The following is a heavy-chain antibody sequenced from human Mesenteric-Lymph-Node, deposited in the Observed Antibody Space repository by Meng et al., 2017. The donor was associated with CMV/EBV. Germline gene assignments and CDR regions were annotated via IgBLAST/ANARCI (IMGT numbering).Heavy chain of an antibody. CDR2: INQSGGT. J-gene: IGHJ4*02. CDR1: GESFSGYY. CDR3: AKVPYYGSGSYVY. D-gene: IGHD3-10*01. V-gene: IGHV4-34*01. Sequence: TCGVSGESFSGYYWSWLRQPTGKGLEWIGEINQSGGTNYNPSLKSRVTISVDTSKNQISLKLSSVTAADTAVYYCAKVPYYGSGSYVYWGQGTLVTVSS.